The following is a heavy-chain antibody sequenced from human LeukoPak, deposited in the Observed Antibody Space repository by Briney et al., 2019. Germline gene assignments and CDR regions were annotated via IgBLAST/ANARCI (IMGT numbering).Heavy chain of an antibody. V-gene: IGHV1-18*01. CDR3: ASALAIVVGLPLDY. CDR2: ISAYNGNT. Sequence: WASVKVSCKASGYTFTSYGISWVRQAPGQGLEWMGWISAYNGNTNYAQKLQGRVTMTTDTSTSTAYMELRSLRSDDTAVYYCASALAIVVGLPLDYWGQGTLVTVSS. CDR1: GYTFTSYG. J-gene: IGHJ4*02. D-gene: IGHD2-2*01.